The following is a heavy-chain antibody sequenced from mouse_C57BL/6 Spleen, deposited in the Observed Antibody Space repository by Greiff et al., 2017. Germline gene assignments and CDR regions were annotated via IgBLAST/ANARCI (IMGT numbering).Heavy chain of an antibody. CDR3: ARYGVTTGWYFDV. CDR1: GYTFPSYW. J-gene: IGHJ1*03. Sequence: QVQLQQPGAELVRPGSSVKLSCKASGYTFPSYWMHWVKQRPIQGLEWIGNIDPSDSETHYNQKFKDKATLTVDKSSSTAYMQLSSLTSEDSAVYYCARYGVTTGWYFDVWGTGTTVTVSS. D-gene: IGHD2-2*01. V-gene: IGHV1-52*01. CDR2: IDPSDSET.